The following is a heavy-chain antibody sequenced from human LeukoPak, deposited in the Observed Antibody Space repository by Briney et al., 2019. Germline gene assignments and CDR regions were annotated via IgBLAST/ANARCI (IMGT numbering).Heavy chain of an antibody. CDR3: ARGGHDYGDLYGMDV. CDR1: GSSISSYY. CDR2: IYTSGST. V-gene: IGHV4-4*07. J-gene: IGHJ6*02. Sequence: SETLSLTCTVSGSSISSYYWSWIRQPAGKGLEWIGRIYTSGSTNYNPSLKSRVTMSVDTSKNQFSLKLSSVTAADTAVYYCARGGHDYGDLYGMDVWGQGTTVTVSS. D-gene: IGHD4-17*01.